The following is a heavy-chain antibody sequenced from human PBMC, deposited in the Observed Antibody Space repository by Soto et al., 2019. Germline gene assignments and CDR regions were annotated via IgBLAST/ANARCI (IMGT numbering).Heavy chain of an antibody. CDR2: IYPGDSDT. CDR1: GYAFTSYW. D-gene: IGHD3-22*01. CDR3: ARGPPYYYDSSGPFDY. Sequence: GESLKISCTGSGYAFTSYWIAWVRQMPGKGLEWMGIIYPGDSDTRYSPSFQGQVTISADKSISTAYLQWSSLKASDTAMYYCARGPPYYYDSSGPFDYWGQGTLVTVS. J-gene: IGHJ4*02. V-gene: IGHV5-51*01.